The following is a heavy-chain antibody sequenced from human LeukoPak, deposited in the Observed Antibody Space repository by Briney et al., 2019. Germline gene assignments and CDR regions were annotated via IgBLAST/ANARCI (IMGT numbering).Heavy chain of an antibody. J-gene: IGHJ3*02. CDR2: ISAYNGNT. Sequence: ASVKDSCKASGYTFASSGISWVRQAPGQGLEWMGWISAYNGNTNYAQKLQGRVTMTTDTSTSTAYMELRSLRSDDTAVYYCARRTLLGYCSSTSCSDAFDIWGQGTMVTVSS. CDR3: ARRTLLGYCSSTSCSDAFDI. CDR1: GYTFASSG. V-gene: IGHV1-18*01. D-gene: IGHD2-2*01.